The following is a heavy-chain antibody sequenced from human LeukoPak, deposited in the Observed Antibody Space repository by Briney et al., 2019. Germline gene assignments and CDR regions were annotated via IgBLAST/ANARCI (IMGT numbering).Heavy chain of an antibody. D-gene: IGHD1-26*01. V-gene: IGHV3-48*01. CDR2: ISSSSSTI. CDR1: GFTFSSYS. J-gene: IGHJ6*03. CDR3: ARGPRSYSGSYYSRRYYYYMDV. Sequence: GRSLRLSCAASGFTFSSYSMNWVRQAPGKGLEWVSYISSSSSTIYYADSVKGRFTNSRDNAKNSLYLQMNSLRAEDTAVYYCARGPRSYSGSYYSRRYYYYMDVWGKGTTVTVSS.